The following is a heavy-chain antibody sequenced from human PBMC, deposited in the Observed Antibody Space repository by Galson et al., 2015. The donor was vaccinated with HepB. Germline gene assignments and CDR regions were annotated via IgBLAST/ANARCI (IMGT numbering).Heavy chain of an antibody. V-gene: IGHV3-30-3*01. CDR2: ISYDGSNK. J-gene: IGHJ6*02. CDR3: ARDLAVGYYYYGMDV. CDR1: GFTFSSYA. Sequence: SLRLSCAASGFTFSSYAMHWVRQAPGKGLEWVAVISYDGSNKYYADSVKGRFTISRDNSKNTLYLQMNSLRVEDTAVYYCARDLAVGYYYYGMDVWGQGTTVTVSS.